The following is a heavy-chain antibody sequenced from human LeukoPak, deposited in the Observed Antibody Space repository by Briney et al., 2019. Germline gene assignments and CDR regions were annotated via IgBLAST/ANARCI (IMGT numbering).Heavy chain of an antibody. CDR3: ARDPWGSSSF. CDR1: GFTFSTYS. D-gene: IGHD6-6*01. CDR2: NSSSSDYI. Sequence: PGGSLRLSCAASGFTFSTYSMNWVRQAPGKGLECVLSNSSSSDYIHYADSLKGRFTISRDNAKNSLYLQMNSLRAEDTAVYYCARDPWGSSSFWGQGTLVTVSS. V-gene: IGHV3-21*06. J-gene: IGHJ4*02.